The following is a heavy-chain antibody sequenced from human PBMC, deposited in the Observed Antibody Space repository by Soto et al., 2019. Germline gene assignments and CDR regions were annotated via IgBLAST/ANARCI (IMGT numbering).Heavy chain of an antibody. CDR3: ATSSTVTNVVSDH. J-gene: IGHJ4*02. V-gene: IGHV3-33*01. D-gene: IGHD4-17*01. CDR2: IWYDGINQ. Sequence: QVQLVESGGGVVQPGRSLRLSCAASGLTFRSYGMHWVRQAPGKGLEWVALIWYDGINQYYADSVRGRFTISRDNSKNTRYLQVNGLGAEDSAMYYCATSSTVTNVVSDHCRQRTLVTVAS. CDR1: GLTFRSYG.